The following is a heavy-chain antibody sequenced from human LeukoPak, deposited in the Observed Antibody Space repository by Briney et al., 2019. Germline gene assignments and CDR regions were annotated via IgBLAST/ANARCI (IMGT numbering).Heavy chain of an antibody. D-gene: IGHD5-12*01. CDR3: ALRTGDY. V-gene: IGHV3-21*01. CDR1: GFPFSTYD. J-gene: IGHJ4*02. Sequence: GGSLRLPCAASGFPFSTYDMNWVRQAPGKGLEWVSSISSSGAYIYYADSVKGRFTISRDNAKNLLYLQMNSLRAEDTAVYYCALRTGDYWGQGTLVTVSS. CDR2: ISSSGAYI.